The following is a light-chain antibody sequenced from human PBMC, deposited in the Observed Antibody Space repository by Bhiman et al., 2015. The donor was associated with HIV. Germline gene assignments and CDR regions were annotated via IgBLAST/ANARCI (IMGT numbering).Light chain of an antibody. CDR1: SNDVGAYNF. CDR3: SSYTTSTTYV. CDR2: DVT. Sequence: HSALTQPASVSGSPGQSITISCTGTSNDVGAYNFVSWYQQYPGKAPKLMIYDVTKRPSGVSNRFSGSKSGNTASLTISGLQAADEADYYCSSYTTSTTYVFGGGTKLTVL. J-gene: IGLJ3*02. V-gene: IGLV2-14*03.